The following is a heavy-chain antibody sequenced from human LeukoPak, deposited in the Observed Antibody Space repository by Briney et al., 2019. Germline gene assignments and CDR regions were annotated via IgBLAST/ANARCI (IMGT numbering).Heavy chain of an antibody. CDR2: ISGSGGST. Sequence: GGSLRLSCAASGFTFSSYAMSWVRQAPGKGLEWVSAISGSGGSTYYADSVKGRFTISRDNSKNTLYLQMNSLRAEDTAVYYCAKDVYDFWGGQGYFQHWGQGTLVTVSS. CDR3: AKDVYDFWGGQGYFQH. J-gene: IGHJ1*01. V-gene: IGHV3-23*01. CDR1: GFTFSSYA. D-gene: IGHD3-3*01.